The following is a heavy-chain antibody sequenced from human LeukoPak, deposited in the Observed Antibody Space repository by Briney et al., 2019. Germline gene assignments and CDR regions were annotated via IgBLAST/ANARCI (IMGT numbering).Heavy chain of an antibody. CDR1: GFTFSSYG. V-gene: IGHV3-30*03. D-gene: IGHD2-15*01. CDR2: ISYDGSNK. J-gene: IGHJ6*02. Sequence: GRSLRLSCAASGFTFSSYGMHWVRQAPGKGLEWVAVISYDGSNKYYADSVKGRFTISRDNSKNTLYLQMNSLRAEDTAVYYCARMSPPYCSGGSCYSGDYYYYGMDVWGQGTTVTVSS. CDR3: ARMSPPYCSGGSCYSGDYYYYGMDV.